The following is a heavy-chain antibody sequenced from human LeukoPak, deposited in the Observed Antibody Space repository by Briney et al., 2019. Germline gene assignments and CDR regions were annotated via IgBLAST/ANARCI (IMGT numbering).Heavy chain of an antibody. J-gene: IGHJ4*02. CDR1: GFIFSDYK. CDR2: ISSDGRAT. D-gene: IGHD3-22*01. CDR3: AKDPYYDSSGYSDY. V-gene: IGHV3-30*04. Sequence: PGGSLRLSCAASGFIFSDYKFHWVRQAPVKGLEWVTVISSDGRATFYADSVKGRFTISRDNSKNTLYLQMNSLRAEDTAVYYCAKDPYYDSSGYSDYWGQGTLVTVSS.